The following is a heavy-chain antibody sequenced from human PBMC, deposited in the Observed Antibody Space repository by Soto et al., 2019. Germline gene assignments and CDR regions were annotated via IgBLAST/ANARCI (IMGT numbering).Heavy chain of an antibody. V-gene: IGHV3-48*02. CDR3: ARGGSSSDNGMDV. Sequence: EVQLVESGGGLVQPGGSLRLSCAASGFTFSTYSMNWVRQAPGKGLEWVSYISSRSYTISYVESVKGRFTISRDNAKNSLYLQMNSLRDEDTAVYYCARGGSSSDNGMDVWGQGTTVTVSS. CDR2: ISSRSYTI. D-gene: IGHD6-6*01. CDR1: GFTFSTYS. J-gene: IGHJ6*02.